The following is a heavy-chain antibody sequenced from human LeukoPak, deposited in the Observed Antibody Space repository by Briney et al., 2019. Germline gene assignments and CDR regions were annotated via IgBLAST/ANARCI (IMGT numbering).Heavy chain of an antibody. J-gene: IGHJ4*02. Sequence: SGTLSLTCAVSGGSISSGNWWSWVRQPPGKGLEWIGEIYRTGSTNYNATLKSRVSMSVDKSKNQFSLKLTSVTAADTAVYYCTRNGDYSLDHWGQGTLVTVSS. D-gene: IGHD4-17*01. CDR3: TRNGDYSLDH. CDR1: GGSISSGNW. CDR2: IYRTGST. V-gene: IGHV4-4*02.